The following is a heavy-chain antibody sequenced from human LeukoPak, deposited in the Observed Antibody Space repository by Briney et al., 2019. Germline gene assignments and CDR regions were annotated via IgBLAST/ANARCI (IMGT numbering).Heavy chain of an antibody. CDR2: INHSGST. J-gene: IGHJ3*02. D-gene: IGHD3-3*01. CDR3: ARRPYYDFWSGYYPFDAFDI. CDR1: GGSFSGYY. V-gene: IGHV4-34*01. Sequence: SETLSLTCAVYGGSFSGYYWSWIRQPPGKGLEWIGEINHSGSTNYNPSLKNRVTISVDTSKNQFSLKLSSVTAADTAVYYCARRPYYDFWSGYYPFDAFDIWGQGTMVTVSS.